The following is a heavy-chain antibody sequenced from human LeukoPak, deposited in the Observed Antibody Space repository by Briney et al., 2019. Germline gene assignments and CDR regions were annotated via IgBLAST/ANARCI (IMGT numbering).Heavy chain of an antibody. CDR2: IYTSASN. J-gene: IGHJ4*02. Sequence: SSETLSLTCTASGYSISSGIYNWNWLRQPAGKGLEWIVRIYTSASNNDSSSHSSLITMSVNASKNLFSLMLSPVTAADTAVYYCARGSSDGTCYDNRGYFDYWGQGTVVTVSS. CDR1: GYSISSGIYN. V-gene: IGHV4-61*02. D-gene: IGHD2-15*01. CDR3: ARGSSDGTCYDNRGYFDY.